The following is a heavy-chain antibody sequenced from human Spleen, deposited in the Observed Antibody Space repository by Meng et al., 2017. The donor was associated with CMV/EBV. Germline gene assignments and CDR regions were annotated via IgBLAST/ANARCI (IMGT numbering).Heavy chain of an antibody. Sequence: QVQLVQSGAEVKKPGASVKVSCKASGYTISFTEYYIHWGRQAPGQGLEWMGIIDPSGGSTTYAQKFQGRVTMTRDTSTSTVYMELSSLRSEDTAVYYCARRSSSSLPVFDYWGQGTLVTVSS. CDR1: GYTISFTEYY. J-gene: IGHJ4*02. D-gene: IGHD6-6*01. CDR2: IDPSGGST. V-gene: IGHV1-46*01. CDR3: ARRSSSSLPVFDY.